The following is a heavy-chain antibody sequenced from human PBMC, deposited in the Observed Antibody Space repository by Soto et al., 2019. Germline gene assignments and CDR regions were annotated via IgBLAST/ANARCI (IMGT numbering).Heavy chain of an antibody. J-gene: IGHJ4*02. V-gene: IGHV3-23*01. CDR3: AKFMGGGVIGSSAEIDY. CDR2: ISGSGGST. CDR1: GFTFSSYA. D-gene: IGHD3-16*02. Sequence: GGSLRLSCAASGFTFSSYAMSWVRQAPGKGLEWVSAISGSGGSTYYADSVKGRFTISRDNSKNTLYLQMNSLRAEDTAVYYCAKFMGGGVIGSSAEIDYWGQGTLVTVSS.